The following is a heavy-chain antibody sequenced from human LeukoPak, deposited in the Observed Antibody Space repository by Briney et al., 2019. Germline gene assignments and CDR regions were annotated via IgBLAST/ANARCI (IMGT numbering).Heavy chain of an antibody. CDR1: GFTFSSHW. V-gene: IGHV3-23*01. Sequence: GGSLRLSCAASGFTFSSHWMNWVRQAPGKGPEWVSAISGSGGSTYYADSVKGRFTISRDNSKNTLYLQMNSLRAEDTAVYYCAVVPAAIPVYFQHWGQGTLVTVSS. D-gene: IGHD2-2*02. CDR3: AVVPAAIPVYFQH. CDR2: ISGSGGST. J-gene: IGHJ1*01.